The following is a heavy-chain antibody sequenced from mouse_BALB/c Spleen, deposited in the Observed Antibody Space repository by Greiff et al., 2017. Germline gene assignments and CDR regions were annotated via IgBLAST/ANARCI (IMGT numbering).Heavy chain of an antibody. CDR1: GFSLTSYG. Sequence: VQLKESGPGLVQPSQSLSITCTVSGFSLTSYGVHWVRQSPGKGLEWLGVIWSGGSTDYNAAFISRLSISKDNSKSQVFFKMNSLQANDTARYYCARVLTPYYAMDYWGQGTSVTVSS. CDR2: IWSGGST. CDR3: ARVLTPYYAMDY. V-gene: IGHV2-2*02. J-gene: IGHJ4*01.